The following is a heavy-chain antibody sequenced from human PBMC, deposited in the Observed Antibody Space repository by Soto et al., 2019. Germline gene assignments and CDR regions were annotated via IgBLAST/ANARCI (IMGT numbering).Heavy chain of an antibody. CDR2: INPNSGGT. J-gene: IGHJ5*02. CDR1: GYTFTGYY. D-gene: IGHD4-17*01. Sequence: ASVKVSCKASGYTFTGYYMHWVRQAPGQGLEWMGWINPNSGGTNYAQKFQGWVTMTRDTSISTAYMELSRLRSDDTAVYYCARDSDYGDYNWFDHWGQGTLVTV. V-gene: IGHV1-2*04. CDR3: ARDSDYGDYNWFDH.